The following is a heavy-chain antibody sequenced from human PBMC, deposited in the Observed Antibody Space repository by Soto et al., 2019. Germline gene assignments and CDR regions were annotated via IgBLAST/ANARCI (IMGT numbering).Heavy chain of an antibody. CDR1: GDSVSSNSAA. CDR2: TYYRSKWYN. Sequence: PSQTLSLTCAISGDSVSSNSAAWNWIRQSPSRGLEWLGRTYYRSKWYNDYAVSVKSRITINPDTSKNQFSLQLNSVTPEDTAVYYCAREGITGTTGPLMSYYYYYGMDVWGQGTTVTVSS. CDR3: AREGITGTTGPLMSYYYYYGMDV. D-gene: IGHD1-7*01. J-gene: IGHJ6*02. V-gene: IGHV6-1*01.